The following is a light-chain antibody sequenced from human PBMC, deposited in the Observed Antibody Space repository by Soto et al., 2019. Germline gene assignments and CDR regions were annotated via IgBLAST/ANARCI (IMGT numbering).Light chain of an antibody. CDR2: GAS. J-gene: IGKJ1*01. V-gene: IGKV3-20*01. CDR3: HHYGNSLWT. Sequence: EIVLTQSPGTLSLSPGERATLSCWASQSVSSSSLAWYQQMPGQAPRLLIYGASARATVIPDRFSGSGSGTDFTLTISRLEPVDFAVYYCHHYGNSLWTFGQGTKVEIK. CDR1: QSVSSSS.